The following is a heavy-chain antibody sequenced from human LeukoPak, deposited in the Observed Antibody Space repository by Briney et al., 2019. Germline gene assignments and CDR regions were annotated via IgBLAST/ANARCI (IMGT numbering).Heavy chain of an antibody. CDR2: ISYDGSNK. D-gene: IGHD3-9*01. CDR1: GFTFSSYA. V-gene: IGHV3-30*04. J-gene: IGHJ5*02. Sequence: GRSLRLSCAASGFTFSSYAMHWVRQAPGKGLEWVAVISYDGSNKYYADSVKGRFTISRDNSKNTLYLQMNSLRAEDTAVYYCAKGDYDILTGYGFDPWGQGTLVTVSS. CDR3: AKGDYDILTGYGFDP.